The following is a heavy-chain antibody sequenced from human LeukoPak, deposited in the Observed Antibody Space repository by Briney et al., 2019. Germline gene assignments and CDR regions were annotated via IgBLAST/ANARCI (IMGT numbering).Heavy chain of an antibody. D-gene: IGHD3-3*01. Sequence: SETLSLTCAVSGGSINSNNWWSWVRQPPGKGLEWIGEIYHSGSTYYNPSLKSRVTISVDRSKNQFPLKLSSVTAADTAVYYCAREGSTNYDFWSGSRWFDPWGQRTLVTVSS. J-gene: IGHJ5*02. V-gene: IGHV4-4*02. CDR1: GGSINSNNW. CDR2: IYHSGST. CDR3: AREGSTNYDFWSGSRWFDP.